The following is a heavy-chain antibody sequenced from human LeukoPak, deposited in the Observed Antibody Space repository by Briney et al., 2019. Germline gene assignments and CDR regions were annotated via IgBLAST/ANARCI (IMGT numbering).Heavy chain of an antibody. CDR1: GYRFTTYW. Sequence: GESLKISCKDSGYRFTTYWIGWVRQMPGKGLEWMGIIYPGDSDTRYSPSFQGQVTISADKSISTAYLQWSSLTASDTAMYYCAKGDASRPFDIWGQGTMVIVSS. D-gene: IGHD3-16*01. CDR2: IYPGDSDT. V-gene: IGHV5-51*01. CDR3: AKGDASRPFDI. J-gene: IGHJ3*02.